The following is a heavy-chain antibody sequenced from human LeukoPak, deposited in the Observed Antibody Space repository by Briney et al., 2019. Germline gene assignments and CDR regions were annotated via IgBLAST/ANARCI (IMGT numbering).Heavy chain of an antibody. J-gene: IGHJ4*02. Sequence: ASVKVSCKASGYTFTGYYMHWVRQAPGQGLEWMGWINPNSGGTNYAQKFQGRVTMTRDTSISTAYMELSRLRSDDTAVYYCARGSYDSSGYFGYWGQGTLLTVSS. D-gene: IGHD3-22*01. CDR1: GYTFTGYY. CDR2: INPNSGGT. CDR3: ARGSYDSSGYFGY. V-gene: IGHV1-2*02.